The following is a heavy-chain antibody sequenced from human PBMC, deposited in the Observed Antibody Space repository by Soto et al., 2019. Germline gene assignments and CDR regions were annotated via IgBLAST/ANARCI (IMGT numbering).Heavy chain of an antibody. CDR3: AIEGYSPLLGNDYYMDV. Sequence: QVQLVESGGGVVQPGRSLRLSCAASGFTFSSYGMHWVRQAPGKGLEWVAVIWYDGSNKYYADSVKGRFTISRDNSKNTQYLQMNSLRAEETAVYYCAIEGYSPLLGNDYYMDVWGKGTTVTVSS. CDR1: GFTFSSYG. V-gene: IGHV3-33*01. J-gene: IGHJ6*03. D-gene: IGHD5-18*01. CDR2: IWYDGSNK.